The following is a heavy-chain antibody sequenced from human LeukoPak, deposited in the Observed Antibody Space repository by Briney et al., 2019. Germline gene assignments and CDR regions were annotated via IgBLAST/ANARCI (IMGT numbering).Heavy chain of an antibody. CDR1: GFTFSSYS. CDR2: IWYDGSNK. J-gene: IGHJ3*01. V-gene: IGHV3-33*01. CDR3: AREKGGSYAFDV. D-gene: IGHD1-26*01. Sequence: PGGSLRLSCAASGFTFSSYSMHWVRQAPGKGLEWVAVIWYDGSNKYYADSVKGRFTISRDNSKNTLYLQMNSLRAEDTAVYYYAREKGGSYAFDVWGQGTMVTVSS.